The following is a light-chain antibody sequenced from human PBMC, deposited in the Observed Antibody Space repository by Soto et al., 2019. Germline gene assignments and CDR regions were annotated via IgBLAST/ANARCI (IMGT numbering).Light chain of an antibody. Sequence: DIQMTQSPSSVSASVGDRVTITCRASQGISYSLAWYQQKPGKAPKLLIYAASSLQSGVPSRFSGSGSGTDFTLTISSLQPDDFSTYYCQHTDNWTFGQGTKVEIK. V-gene: IGKV1-12*01. CDR1: QGISYS. J-gene: IGKJ1*01. CDR3: QHTDNWT. CDR2: AAS.